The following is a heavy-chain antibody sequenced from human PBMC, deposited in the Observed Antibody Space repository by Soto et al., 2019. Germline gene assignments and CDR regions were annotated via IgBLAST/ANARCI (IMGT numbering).Heavy chain of an antibody. V-gene: IGHV3-23*01. J-gene: IGHJ4*02. CDR1: GFTFSTYA. Sequence: GGSLRLSCAASGFTFSTYAMTWVRQAPGKGLEWVSAISGSGGDTYYADSVKGRFTISRDNSKNTLYLQMNSLRAEDTAVYYCAKDTMVDYYDSSGYFDYWGQGTLVTVSS. CDR2: ISGSGGDT. CDR3: AKDTMVDYYDSSGYFDY. D-gene: IGHD3-22*01.